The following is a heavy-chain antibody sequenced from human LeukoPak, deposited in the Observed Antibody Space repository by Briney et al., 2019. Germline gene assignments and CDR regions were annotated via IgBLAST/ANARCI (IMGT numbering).Heavy chain of an antibody. CDR2: MNPNSGNT. V-gene: IGHV1-8*01. J-gene: IGHJ6*02. Sequence: ASVKVSCKASGYTFTSYDINWVRQATGQGLEWMGWMNPNSGNTGYAQKFQGRVTMTRNTSISTAYVELSSLRSEDTAVYYCARTRIAAAGTYYYYGMDVWGQGTTVTVSS. CDR1: GYTFTSYD. CDR3: ARTRIAAAGTYYYYGMDV. D-gene: IGHD6-13*01.